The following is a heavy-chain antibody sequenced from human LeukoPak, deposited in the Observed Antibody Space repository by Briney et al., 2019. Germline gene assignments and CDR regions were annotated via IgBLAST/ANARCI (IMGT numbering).Heavy chain of an antibody. V-gene: IGHV3-21*01. CDR3: ASVREGSTNPLYDY. J-gene: IGHJ4*02. Sequence: GGSLRLSCAASGFTFSSYSMNWVRQAPGKGLEWVSSISSSSSYIYYADSVKGRFTISRDNAKNSLYLQMNSLRAEDTAVYYCASVREGSTNPLYDYWGQGTLVTVSS. CDR1: GFTFSSYS. CDR2: ISSSSSYI. D-gene: IGHD2-2*01.